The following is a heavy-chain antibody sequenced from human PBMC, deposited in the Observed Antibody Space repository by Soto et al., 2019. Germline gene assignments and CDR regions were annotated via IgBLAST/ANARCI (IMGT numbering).Heavy chain of an antibody. D-gene: IGHD7-27*01. Sequence: PSETLSLTCAFSSDSISRSVWWTWVRQPPGKGLEWIGEVFHTGDTNYNPSLKSRVTMSVDKSTNEFSLKVTSVTAADTATYYCARKAWVRFDYWGQGALVTVSS. CDR1: SDSISRSVW. J-gene: IGHJ4*02. V-gene: IGHV4-4*02. CDR2: VFHTGDT. CDR3: ARKAWVRFDY.